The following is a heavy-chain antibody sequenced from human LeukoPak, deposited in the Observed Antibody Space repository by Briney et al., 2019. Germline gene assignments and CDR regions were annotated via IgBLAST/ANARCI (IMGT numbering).Heavy chain of an antibody. Sequence: SETLSLTCAVYGGPFSGYYWSWIRQSPGKGLEWIGEINHSGSTNYNPSLKSRVTISVDTSKNQFSLKLSSVTAVDTAVYYCARGRASYDFWSGYLFDYWGQGTLVTVSS. CDR2: INHSGST. D-gene: IGHD3-3*01. CDR3: ARGRASYDFWSGYLFDY. V-gene: IGHV4-34*01. CDR1: GGPFSGYY. J-gene: IGHJ4*02.